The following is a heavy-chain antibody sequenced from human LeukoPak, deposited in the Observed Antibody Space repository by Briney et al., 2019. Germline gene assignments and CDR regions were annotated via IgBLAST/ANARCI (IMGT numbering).Heavy chain of an antibody. V-gene: IGHV3-30*02. CDR3: AKGAAYTSLDI. CDR2: IRYDGSHK. CDR1: GSSFSSSA. D-gene: IGHD6-25*01. Sequence: GGSLRLSCTASGSSFSSSAMHWVRQAPGKGLEWVTFIRYDGSHKYYADSVRGRFTISRDTSTNTLYLQMNSLRSEDTAVYYCAKGAAYTSLDIWGHGTMVTVSS. J-gene: IGHJ3*02.